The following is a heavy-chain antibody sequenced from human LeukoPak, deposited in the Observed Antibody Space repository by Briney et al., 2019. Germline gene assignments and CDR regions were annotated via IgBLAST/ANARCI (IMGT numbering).Heavy chain of an antibody. V-gene: IGHV1-2*02. CDR2: INPNSGGT. D-gene: IGHD1-26*01. Sequence: GASVKVSCKASGYTFTSYGISWVRQAPGQGLEWMGWINPNSGGTNYAQKFQGRVTMTRDTSISTAYMELSRLRSDDTAVYYCARGSGSSHGDYWGQGTLVTVSS. CDR1: GYTFTSYG. CDR3: ARGSGSSHGDY. J-gene: IGHJ4*02.